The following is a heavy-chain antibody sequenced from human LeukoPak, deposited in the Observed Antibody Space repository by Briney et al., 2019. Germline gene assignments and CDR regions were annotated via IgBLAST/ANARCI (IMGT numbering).Heavy chain of an antibody. Sequence: PSETLSLTCTVSGGSVSSGSYYWSRIRQPPGKGLEWIGYIYYSGSTNYNPSLKSRVTISVDTSKNQFSLKLSSVTAADTAVYYCAGYQLPQWLVYWGQGTLVTVSS. CDR2: IYYSGST. J-gene: IGHJ4*02. D-gene: IGHD6-19*01. V-gene: IGHV4-61*01. CDR1: GGSVSSGSYY. CDR3: AGYQLPQWLVY.